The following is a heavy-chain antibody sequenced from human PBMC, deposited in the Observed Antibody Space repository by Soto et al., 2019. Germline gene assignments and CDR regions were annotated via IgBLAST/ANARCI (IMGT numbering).Heavy chain of an antibody. V-gene: IGHV1-18*04. CDR3: ARDGAVAGDSNFDY. CDR2: ISAYNGNT. J-gene: IGHJ4*02. Sequence: ASVKVSCKASGYTFTSYGISWVRQAPGQGLEWMGWISAYNGNTNYAQKLQGRVTMTTDTSTSTAYMELSSLRFEDTAVYYCARDGAVAGDSNFDYWGQGTLVTVSS. CDR1: GYTFTSYG. D-gene: IGHD6-19*01.